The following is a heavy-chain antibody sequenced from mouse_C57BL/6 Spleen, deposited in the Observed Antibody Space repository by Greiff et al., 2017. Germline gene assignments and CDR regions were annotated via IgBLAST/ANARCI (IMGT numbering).Heavy chain of an antibody. J-gene: IGHJ1*03. CDR3: ARKGGDYAYWYFDV. CDR2: INPSNGGT. D-gene: IGHD2-4*01. V-gene: IGHV1-53*01. Sequence: QVQLQQPGTELVKPGASVKLSCKASGYTFTSYWMHWVKQRPGQGLEWIGNINPSNGGTNYNEKFKSKATLTVDKSSSTAYMQLSSLTSEDSAVYYCARKGGDYAYWYFDVWGTGTTVTVAS. CDR1: GYTFTSYW.